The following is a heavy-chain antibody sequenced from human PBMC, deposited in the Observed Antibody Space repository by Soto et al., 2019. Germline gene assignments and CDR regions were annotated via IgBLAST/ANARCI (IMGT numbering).Heavy chain of an antibody. CDR3: ARDVSSDTTGFRGYDL. CDR1: GGTVSSYA. CDR2: VIPIFVSA. V-gene: IGHV1-69*01. J-gene: IGHJ4*02. Sequence: QLNLVQSGAEVKKAGSSVKVSCKASGGTVSSYAITWVRQAPGKGLEWMGVVIPIFVSAHYAPKFQCRITITADESTSTAYMELSGLTSEDTAIYYCARDVSSDTTGFRGYDLWGQGTQVTVSS. D-gene: IGHD3-10*01.